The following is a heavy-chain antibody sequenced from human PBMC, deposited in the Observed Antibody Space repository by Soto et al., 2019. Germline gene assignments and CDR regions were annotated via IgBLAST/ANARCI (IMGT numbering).Heavy chain of an antibody. CDR3: ARRGSGSYYDY. CDR2: ISGSGDST. CDR1: GFTSSSYA. V-gene: IGHV3-23*01. Sequence: EVQLLESGGGLVQPGGSLRLSCAASGFTSSSYAMRWVRQAPVKGLEWVSAISGSGDSTYYADSVKGRFTISRDNSKNTLYLQMNSLRAEDTAVHYCARRGSGSYYDYLGQGTLVTVSS. D-gene: IGHD1-26*01. J-gene: IGHJ4*02.